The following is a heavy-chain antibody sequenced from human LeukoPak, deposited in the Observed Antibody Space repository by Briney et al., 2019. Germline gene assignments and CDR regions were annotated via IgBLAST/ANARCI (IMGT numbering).Heavy chain of an antibody. CDR3: ARFLQGFDY. CDR2: ISYDGSNK. CDR1: GFTFSNFW. J-gene: IGHJ4*02. Sequence: PGGSLRLSCAASGFTFSNFWMSWVRQAPGKGLEWVAVISYDGSNKYYADSVKGRFTISRDNSKNTLYLQMNSLRAEDTAVYYCARFLQGFDYWGQGTLVTVSS. V-gene: IGHV3-30-3*01.